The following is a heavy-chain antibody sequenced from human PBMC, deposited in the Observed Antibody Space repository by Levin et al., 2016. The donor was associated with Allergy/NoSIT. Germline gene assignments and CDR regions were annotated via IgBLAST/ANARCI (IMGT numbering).Heavy chain of an antibody. CDR3: ARDPYSGDDVLDY. CDR2: IRSSGPI. V-gene: IGHV3-48*02. D-gene: IGHD5-12*01. J-gene: IGHJ4*02. CDR1: GFTFSRSG. Sequence: GESLKISCAASGFTFSRSGMNWVRQAPGKGLEWVANIRSSGPIYYADSVKGRFTISRDNAKNSLYLQMNSLRDEDTAVYYCARDPYSGDDVLDYWGQGTLVTVSS.